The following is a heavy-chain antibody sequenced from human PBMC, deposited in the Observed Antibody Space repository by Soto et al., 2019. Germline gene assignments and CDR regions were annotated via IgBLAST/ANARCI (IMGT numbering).Heavy chain of an antibody. Sequence: PGGSLRLSCTASGFTFGDYAMSWVRQAPGKGLEWVGFIRSKAYGGTTEYAASVKGRFTISRDDSKSIAYLQMNSLKTEDTAVYYCTKRQAYSSGWYVLAYWGQGTLVTVSS. CDR1: GFTFGDYA. V-gene: IGHV3-49*04. J-gene: IGHJ4*02. CDR3: TKRQAYSSGWYVLAY. CDR2: IRSKAYGGTT. D-gene: IGHD6-19*01.